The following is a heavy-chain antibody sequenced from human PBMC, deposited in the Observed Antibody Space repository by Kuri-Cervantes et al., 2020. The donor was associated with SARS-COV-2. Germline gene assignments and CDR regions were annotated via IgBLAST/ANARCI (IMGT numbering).Heavy chain of an antibody. V-gene: IGHV3-23*01. J-gene: IGHJ4*02. Sequence: GESLKISCAASGFTFSSYAMTWVRQAPGKGLEWVSGLGGSGDVTCYADSVKGRFTTSRDNSQNTLYLHMKSLRSEDTAMYYCAKDRVGVQDFWGQGTLVTVSS. CDR1: GFTFSSYA. CDR3: AKDRVGVQDF. CDR2: LGGSGDVT. D-gene: IGHD2-21*01.